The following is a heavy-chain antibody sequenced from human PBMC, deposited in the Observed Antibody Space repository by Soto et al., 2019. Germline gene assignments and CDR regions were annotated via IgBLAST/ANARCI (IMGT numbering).Heavy chain of an antibody. J-gene: IGHJ6*02. CDR3: ARACYYYSSGYPPLFYGMDV. Sequence: ASVKVSCKASGYTFTSYGISWVRQAPGQGLEWMGWISAYNGNTNYAQKLQGRVTMTTDTSTSTAYMELRSLRSDATAVYYCARACYYYSSGYPPLFYGMDVWGQGTTVTVSS. D-gene: IGHD3-22*01. CDR1: GYTFTSYG. CDR2: ISAYNGNT. V-gene: IGHV1-18*01.